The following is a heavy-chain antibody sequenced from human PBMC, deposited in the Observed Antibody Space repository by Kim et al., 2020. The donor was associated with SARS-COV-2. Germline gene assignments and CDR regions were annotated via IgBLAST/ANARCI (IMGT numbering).Heavy chain of an antibody. Sequence: ASVKVSCKASGYTFTSYGISWVRQAPGQGLEWMGWISAYNGNTNYAQKLQGRVTMTTDTSTGTAYMELRSLRSDDTAVYYCARDHDSSGYSPLYYYYGMDVWGQGTAVTVSS. V-gene: IGHV1-18*01. J-gene: IGHJ6*02. CDR3: ARDHDSSGYSPLYYYYGMDV. CDR1: GYTFTSYG. D-gene: IGHD3-22*01. CDR2: ISAYNGNT.